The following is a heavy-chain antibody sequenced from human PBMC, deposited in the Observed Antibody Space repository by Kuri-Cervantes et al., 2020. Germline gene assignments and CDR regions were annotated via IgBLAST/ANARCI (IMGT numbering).Heavy chain of an antibody. D-gene: IGHD2-21*01. CDR2: IKQDGSEK. J-gene: IGHJ5*02. Sequence: GGSLRLSCEASGFTFSYYWMNWVRQAPGKGLEWVANIKQDGSEKNYVDSVRGRFSISRDNAKNSLFLQMNSLRAEDTAVYYCARAEATDWYNTIRFDPWGQGTLVTVSS. CDR3: ARAEATDWYNTIRFDP. V-gene: IGHV3-7*01. CDR1: GFTFSYYW.